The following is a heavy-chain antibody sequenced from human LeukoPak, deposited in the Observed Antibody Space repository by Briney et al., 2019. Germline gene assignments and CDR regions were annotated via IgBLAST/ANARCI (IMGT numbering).Heavy chain of an antibody. CDR2: MYLSGTT. D-gene: IGHD6-19*01. CDR3: ARLRGYSSGWNYFDY. J-gene: IGHJ4*02. Sequence: SETLSLTCTVSGDSINSLDLWSWVRPPPGKGLEWIGEMYLSGTTHSNPSVKSRVTISIDTSKNQFSLKLSSVTAADTAVYYCARLRGYSSGWNYFDYWGQGTLVTVSS. CDR1: GDSINSLDL. V-gene: IGHV4-4*02.